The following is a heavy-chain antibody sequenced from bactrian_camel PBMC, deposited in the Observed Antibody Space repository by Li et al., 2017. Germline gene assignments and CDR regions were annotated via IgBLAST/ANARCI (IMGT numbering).Heavy chain of an antibody. V-gene: IGHV3S53*01. D-gene: IGHD5*01. J-gene: IGHJ4*01. Sequence: VQLVESGGGSVQAGGSLRLSCAISEYYYPTYCLGWYWQAPGKEREGVAQITDGGGTMYADSVQGRFTISRDISKKPLYLYLQMNNLKPEDTARYYCAKGAFGHADGTGHATRGQGTQVTVS. CDR1: EYYYPTYC. CDR2: ITDGGGT.